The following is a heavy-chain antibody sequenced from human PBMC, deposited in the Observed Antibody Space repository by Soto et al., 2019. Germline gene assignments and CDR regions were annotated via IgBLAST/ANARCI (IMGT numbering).Heavy chain of an antibody. J-gene: IGHJ6*02. Sequence: PSETLSLTCTVSGGSISSGDYYWSSIRQPPGKGLEWIGYIYYSGSTYYNPSLKSRVTISVDTSKNQFSLKLSSVTAADTAVYYCARDAWAYGDLLYYYYGMDVWGQGTTVTVSS. D-gene: IGHD4-17*01. CDR1: GGSISSGDYY. CDR2: IYYSGST. V-gene: IGHV4-30-4*01. CDR3: ARDAWAYGDLLYYYYGMDV.